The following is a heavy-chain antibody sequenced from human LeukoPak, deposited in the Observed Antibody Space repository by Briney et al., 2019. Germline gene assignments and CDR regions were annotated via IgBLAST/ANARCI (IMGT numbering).Heavy chain of an antibody. V-gene: IGHV2-70*11. CDR1: GFSLRTSGMC. CDR2: IDWDDDK. Sequence: SGPALVKPTQTLTLTCTFSGFSLRTSGMCVSWIRQPPGKALEWLARIDWDDDKYYSTSLKTRLTISKDTSKNQVAFTMTNMDPVDTATYYCARIHRYGPAGYYGMDVWGQGTTVTVSS. D-gene: IGHD5-18*01. CDR3: ARIHRYGPAGYYGMDV. J-gene: IGHJ6*02.